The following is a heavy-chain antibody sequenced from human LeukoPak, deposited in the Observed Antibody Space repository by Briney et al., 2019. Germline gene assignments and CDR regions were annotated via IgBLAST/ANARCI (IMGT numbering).Heavy chain of an antibody. CDR2: INPSGGST. Sequence: ASVKVSCKASGYTFTSYYMHWVRQAPGQGLEWMGIINPSGGSTSYAQKFQGRVTMTRDTSTSTVYMELSSLRSEDTAVYYCARGWRYSGYDFPLPYYFDYWGQGTLVTVSS. CDR3: ARGWRYSGYDFPLPYYFDY. D-gene: IGHD5-12*01. J-gene: IGHJ4*02. V-gene: IGHV1-46*01. CDR1: GYTFTSYY.